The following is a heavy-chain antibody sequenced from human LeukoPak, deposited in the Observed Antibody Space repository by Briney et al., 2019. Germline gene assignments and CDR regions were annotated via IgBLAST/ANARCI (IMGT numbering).Heavy chain of an antibody. D-gene: IGHD2-2*01. V-gene: IGHV3-66*02. J-gene: IGHJ4*02. CDR2: IYSGGST. CDR3: ARGGGQLLSAYFDY. CDR1: GFTVSSNY. Sequence: GGSLRLSCAASGFTVSSNYMSWVRQAPGKGLEWVSVIYSGGSTYYADSVKGRFIITRNNSKNTLYLQINSRRAEVTAVYYCARGGGQLLSAYFDYWGQGTLVTVSS.